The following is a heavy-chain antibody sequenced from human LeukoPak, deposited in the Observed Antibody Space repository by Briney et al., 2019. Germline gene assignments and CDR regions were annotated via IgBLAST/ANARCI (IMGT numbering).Heavy chain of an antibody. J-gene: IGHJ4*02. D-gene: IGHD6-19*01. Sequence: GGSQRLSCAASGFTFLNFGMTWVRQAPGKGLEWVSVISGSGNSIYYADSVKGRFTISRDTSKNTLYLQMNSLRAEDTAVYYCAKERNLEIAVAGTIFACWGQGTLVTVSS. CDR3: AKERNLEIAVAGTIFAC. V-gene: IGHV3-23*01. CDR1: GFTFLNFG. CDR2: ISGSGNSI.